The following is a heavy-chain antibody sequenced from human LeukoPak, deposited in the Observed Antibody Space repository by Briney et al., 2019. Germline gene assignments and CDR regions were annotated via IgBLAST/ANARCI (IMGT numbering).Heavy chain of an antibody. Sequence: SQTLSLTCTVSGVSISSSGNYWAWMRQPPGKGLEWIGHMYYSGSPSYNPSLKSRVTMSVDTTKNQFSLKMYSVTAADTAVYYCYVSGYWGQGTLVTASS. CDR2: MYYSGSP. CDR1: GVSISSSGNY. D-gene: IGHD3-10*02. J-gene: IGHJ4*02. V-gene: IGHV4-30-4*01. CDR3: YVSGY.